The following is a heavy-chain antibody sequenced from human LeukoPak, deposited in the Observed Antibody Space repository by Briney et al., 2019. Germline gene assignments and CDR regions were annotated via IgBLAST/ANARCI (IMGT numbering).Heavy chain of an antibody. CDR2: ISYDGSNK. J-gene: IGHJ4*02. CDR3: GKVQYSSSWADY. D-gene: IGHD6-13*01. CDR1: GFTFSSYG. Sequence: PGGSLRLSCAASGFTFSSYGMHWVRQAPGKGLEWVAVISYDGSNKYYADSVKGRFTISRDNSKNTLYLQMNSLRAEDTAVYYCGKVQYSSSWADYWGQGTLVTVSS. V-gene: IGHV3-30*18.